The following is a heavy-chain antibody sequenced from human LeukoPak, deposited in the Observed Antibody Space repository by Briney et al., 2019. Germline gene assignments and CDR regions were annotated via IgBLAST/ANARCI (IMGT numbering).Heavy chain of an antibody. CDR2: INSDGSST. CDR3: ARASSWYETYFDY. D-gene: IGHD6-13*01. J-gene: IGHJ4*02. V-gene: IGHV3-74*01. Sequence: GGSLTLSCAASGFTFSSYWMHWVRRAPGKGLVWVSRINSDGSSTSYADSVKGRFTISRDNAKNTLYLQMNSLRAEDTAVYYCARASSWYETYFDYWGRGTLVTVSS. CDR1: GFTFSSYW.